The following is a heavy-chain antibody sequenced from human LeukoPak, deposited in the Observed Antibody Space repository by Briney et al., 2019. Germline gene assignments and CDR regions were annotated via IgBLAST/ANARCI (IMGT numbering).Heavy chain of an antibody. CDR2: IFTTGGA. CDR1: GGSIGTYY. Sequence: SETLSLTSTVSGGSIGTYYWSWIRQPAGKGLEWIGRIFTTGGANYNPSLKSRVTMSLDTSKNLFSLKLNSVTAADTAVYYCVRDGPSWGLLWGQGALVTVSS. J-gene: IGHJ4*02. CDR3: VRDGPSWGLL. D-gene: IGHD7-27*01. V-gene: IGHV4-4*07.